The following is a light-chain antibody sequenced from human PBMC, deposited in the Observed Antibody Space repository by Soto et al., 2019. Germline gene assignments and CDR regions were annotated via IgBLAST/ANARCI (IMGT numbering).Light chain of an antibody. J-gene: IGKJ4*01. V-gene: IGKV3-15*01. CDR1: QGIGDT. CDR2: DTS. CDR3: QHSVNWPLT. Sequence: EIVMTQSPATLSVSTGEGATLSCRASQGIGDTLAWYQHKPGQTPRRLISDTSIRATGVPARFSGSRSGAEFTLTISSLQSEDFAVYYCQHSVNWPLTFGGGTKVESK.